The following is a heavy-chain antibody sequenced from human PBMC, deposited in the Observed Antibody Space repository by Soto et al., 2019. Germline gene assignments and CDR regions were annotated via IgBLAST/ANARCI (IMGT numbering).Heavy chain of an antibody. V-gene: IGHV1-69*01. CDR3: ARLSYYDFWSGYYVLYDY. Sequence: QVQLVQSGAEVKKPGSSVKVSCKASGGTFSSYAISWVRQAPGQGLEWMGGIIPIFGTANYAQKFQGRVTITADESTSTAYMKLSSLRSEDTAVYYCARLSYYDFWSGYYVLYDYWGQGTLVTVSS. J-gene: IGHJ4*02. CDR1: GGTFSSYA. CDR2: IIPIFGTA. D-gene: IGHD3-3*01.